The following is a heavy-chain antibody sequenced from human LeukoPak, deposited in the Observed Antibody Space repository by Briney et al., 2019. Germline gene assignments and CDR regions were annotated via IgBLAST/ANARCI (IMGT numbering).Heavy chain of an antibody. CDR2: IYSGGST. Sequence: GGSLRLSCAASGFTVSRNYMSWVRQAPGKGLEWVPLIYSGGSTYYADSVKGRFTISRDNSKNTLYVQMNSLRAEDTAVYYCAAHSSGYLGWFDPWGQGTLVTVSS. D-gene: IGHD3-22*01. CDR3: AAHSSGYLGWFDP. CDR1: GFTVSRNY. J-gene: IGHJ5*02. V-gene: IGHV3-66*01.